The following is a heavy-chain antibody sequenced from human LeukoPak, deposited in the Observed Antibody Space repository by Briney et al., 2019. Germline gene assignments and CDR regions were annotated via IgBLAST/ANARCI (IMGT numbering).Heavy chain of an antibody. V-gene: IGHV3-30*18. J-gene: IGHJ3*02. CDR1: GLTFSSYG. Sequence: PGGSLRLSCAASGLTFSSYGMHWVRQAPGKGLEWVAVISYDGSNKYYADSVKGRFTISRDNSKNTLYLQMNSLTAEDTAVYYCAKILRWNDILDAFDIWGQGTMVTVSS. CDR2: ISYDGSNK. CDR3: AKILRWNDILDAFDI. D-gene: IGHD1-1*01.